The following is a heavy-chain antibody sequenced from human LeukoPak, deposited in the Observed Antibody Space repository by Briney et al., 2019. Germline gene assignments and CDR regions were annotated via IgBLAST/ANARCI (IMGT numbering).Heavy chain of an antibody. CDR2: IYYSGST. Sequence: TSETLSLTCTVSGGSISSGGYYWSWIRQHPGKGLEWIGYIYYSGSTNYNPSLKSRVTISVDTSKNQFSLKLSSVTAADTAVYYCATSLPDDAFDIWGQGTMVTVSS. CDR1: GGSISSGGYY. CDR3: ATSLPDDAFDI. V-gene: IGHV4-61*08. J-gene: IGHJ3*02.